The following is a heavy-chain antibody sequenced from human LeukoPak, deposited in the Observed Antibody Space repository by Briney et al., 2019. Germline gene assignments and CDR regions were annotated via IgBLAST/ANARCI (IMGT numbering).Heavy chain of an antibody. J-gene: IGHJ4*02. V-gene: IGHV3-30*02. Sequence: GGSLRLSCAGSGFNMHWVRQAPGKGLEWVAFIWSDGSNKYYADSLKGRFTISRDNSRNTLYLQMNSLRAEDTAVYYCAKGNYWGQGTLVTVSS. CDR1: GFN. CDR3: AKGNY. CDR2: IWSDGSNK.